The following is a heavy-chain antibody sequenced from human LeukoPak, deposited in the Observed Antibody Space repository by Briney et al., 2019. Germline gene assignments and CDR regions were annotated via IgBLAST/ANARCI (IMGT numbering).Heavy chain of an antibody. CDR1: GGSITGYY. V-gene: IGHV4-59*01. CDR3: AGSATSSGTDAFDI. CDR2: VYFTGRT. Sequence: SETLSLTCTVSGGSITGYYWSWIRQPPGKGPEWIAYVYFTGRTLYNPSLESRVTISVDTSKTQFSLRLTSVTAADTAVYYCAGSATSSGTDAFDIWGQGTMVTVSS. J-gene: IGHJ3*02. D-gene: IGHD3-22*01.